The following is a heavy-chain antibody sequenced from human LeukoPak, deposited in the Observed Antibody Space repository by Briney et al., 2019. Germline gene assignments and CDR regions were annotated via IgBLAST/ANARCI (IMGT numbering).Heavy chain of an antibody. CDR3: ARDEITMIVVDW. Sequence: GGTLRLSCAASGFTFSSYSMNWVRQAPAKGLEWVSYISSSSSTIYYADSVKGRFTISRDNAKNSLYPQMNSLRAEDTAVYYCARDEITMIVVDWWGQGTLVTVSS. V-gene: IGHV3-48*01. D-gene: IGHD3-22*01. J-gene: IGHJ4*02. CDR2: ISSSSSTI. CDR1: GFTFSSYS.